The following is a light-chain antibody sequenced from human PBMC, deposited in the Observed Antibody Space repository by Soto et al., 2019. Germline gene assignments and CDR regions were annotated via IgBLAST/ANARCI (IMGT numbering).Light chain of an antibody. Sequence: DIQMTQSPSSLSASVGDRVTITCRASQTISSYLNWYQQKPGKAPKLLIYAASSLQSGVPSRFSGSGSGTDFTLTISSLQPEDCATYYCQQSYSTPLTFGGGTKVEIK. V-gene: IGKV1-39*01. J-gene: IGKJ4*01. CDR2: AAS. CDR3: QQSYSTPLT. CDR1: QTISSY.